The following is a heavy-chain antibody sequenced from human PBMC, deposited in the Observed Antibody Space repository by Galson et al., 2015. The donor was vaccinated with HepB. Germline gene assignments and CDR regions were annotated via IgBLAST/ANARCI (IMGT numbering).Heavy chain of an antibody. CDR1: GYTFTDYY. J-gene: IGHJ6*02. Sequence: SVKVSCKASGYTFTDYYFHWVRQAPGQGLEWMGRINPNTGGTNYAQKFQGRVTMTRDTSISTAYMELSRLRSDDTAVYYCARDMETTTVNLVFGIDVWGQGTTVTVSS. D-gene: IGHD4-17*01. CDR2: INPNTGGT. V-gene: IGHV1-2*06. CDR3: ARDMETTTVNLVFGIDV.